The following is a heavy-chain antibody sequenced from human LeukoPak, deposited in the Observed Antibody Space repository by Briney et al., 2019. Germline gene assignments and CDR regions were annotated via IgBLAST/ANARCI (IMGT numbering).Heavy chain of an antibody. V-gene: IGHV3-48*04. Sequence: GGSLRLSCAASGFTFSSYWMSWVRQAPGKGLEWVSYISMSGSTIYYADSVKRRFTISRDNAKNSTYLQMNSLTAEDTAVYYCGRARYGSNYCYYVMDVWGQGTLVTASS. J-gene: IGHJ6*02. CDR2: ISMSGSTI. D-gene: IGHD5-18*01. CDR3: GRARYGSNYCYYVMDV. CDR1: GFTFSSYW.